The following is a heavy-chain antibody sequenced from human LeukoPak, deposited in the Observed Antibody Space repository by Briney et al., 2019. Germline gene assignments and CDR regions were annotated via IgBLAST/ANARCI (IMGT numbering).Heavy chain of an antibody. CDR1: GGSFSGYY. CDR3: ARHPGVGDSSGHHYFDY. Sequence: KPSETLSLTCAVYGGSFSGYYWSWIRQPPGKGLEWIGEINHSGSTNYNPSLKSRVTISVDTSKNQFSLKLSSVTAADTAVYYCARHPGVGDSSGHHYFDYWGQGTLVTVSS. J-gene: IGHJ4*02. CDR2: INHSGST. V-gene: IGHV4-34*01. D-gene: IGHD3-22*01.